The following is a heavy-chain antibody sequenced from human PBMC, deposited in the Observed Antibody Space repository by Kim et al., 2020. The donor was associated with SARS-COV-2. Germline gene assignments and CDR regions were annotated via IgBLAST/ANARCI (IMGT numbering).Heavy chain of an antibody. J-gene: IGHJ5*02. Sequence: GSVRGRCTISRGNSKTTLYLKMNSRRAEDTAVYYCARNNGYDRLNWFDPWGQGTLVTVSS. CDR3: ARNNGYDRLNWFDP. V-gene: IGHV3-23*01. D-gene: IGHD3-22*01.